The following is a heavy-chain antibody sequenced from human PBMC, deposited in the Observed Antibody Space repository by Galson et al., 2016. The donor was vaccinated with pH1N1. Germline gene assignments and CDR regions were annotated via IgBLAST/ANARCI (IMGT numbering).Heavy chain of an antibody. CDR3: VKYDSSGYYYGRLAN. D-gene: IGHD3-22*01. J-gene: IGHJ4*02. V-gene: IGHV3-23*01. CDR1: GFTFSVFA. CDR2: ISASGAST. Sequence: SLRLSCAASGFTFSVFAMCWVRQAPGKGLEWVSGISASGASTHFADSVKGRFTISRDNSKNALYLAMNSLTGEDTAFYYCVKYDSSGYYYGRLANWGQGTLVTVSS.